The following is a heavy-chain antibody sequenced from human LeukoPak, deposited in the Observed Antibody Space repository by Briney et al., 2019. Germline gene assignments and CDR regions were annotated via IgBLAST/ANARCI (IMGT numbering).Heavy chain of an antibody. Sequence: GGSLRLSCAASGFTFSSYEMIWVRQAPGKGLEWLSYISTGGSTTYYADSVKGRFTTSRDNAKSSLYLQMNSLRAEDTAVYYCARETGGTYREFDYWGQGTLVTVSS. D-gene: IGHD1-26*01. V-gene: IGHV3-48*03. J-gene: IGHJ4*02. CDR1: GFTFSSYE. CDR2: ISTGGSTT. CDR3: ARETGGTYREFDY.